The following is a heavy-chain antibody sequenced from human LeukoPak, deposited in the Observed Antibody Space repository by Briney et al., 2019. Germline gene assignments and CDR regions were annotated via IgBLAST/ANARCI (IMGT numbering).Heavy chain of an antibody. V-gene: IGHV4-34*01. CDR1: GGSFSGYY. Sequence: PSETLSLTCAVYGGSFSGYYWTWIRQPPGKGLEWIGEINHSGSSNYNPSLKTRVTISVDTSKNQFSLKLNSVTAADTAVYYCARARTTEPIDYWGQGTLVTVSS. J-gene: IGHJ4*02. CDR2: INHSGSS. D-gene: IGHD1-1*01. CDR3: ARARTTEPIDY.